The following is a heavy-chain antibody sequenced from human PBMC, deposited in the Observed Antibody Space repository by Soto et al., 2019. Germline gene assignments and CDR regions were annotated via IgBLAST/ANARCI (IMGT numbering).Heavy chain of an antibody. V-gene: IGHV4-61*03. J-gene: IGHJ4*02. CDR1: GDSVSSGDYY. CDR3: ARAPYSSGWPDS. D-gene: IGHD6-19*01. CDR2: ISYSGST. Sequence: SETLSLTCTVSGDSVSSGDYYWSWIRQPPGKGLEWIGYISYSGSTKYNPSLESRVTISVDTSNKNFSLKLASVTAADTAVYYCARAPYSSGWPDSWGQGTLVTVS.